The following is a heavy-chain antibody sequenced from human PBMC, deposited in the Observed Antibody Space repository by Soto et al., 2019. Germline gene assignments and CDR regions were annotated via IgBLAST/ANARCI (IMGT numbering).Heavy chain of an antibody. CDR3: ARDIGPSYYYYGMDV. J-gene: IGHJ6*02. CDR1: GFTFSSYG. D-gene: IGHD1-26*01. CDR2: IWYDGSNK. Sequence: GGSLRLSCAASGFTFSSYGMHWVRQAPGKGLEWVAVIWYDGSNKYYADSVKGRFTISRDNSKSTLYLQMNSLRAEDTAVYYCARDIGPSYYYYGMDVWGQGTTVTVSS. V-gene: IGHV3-33*01.